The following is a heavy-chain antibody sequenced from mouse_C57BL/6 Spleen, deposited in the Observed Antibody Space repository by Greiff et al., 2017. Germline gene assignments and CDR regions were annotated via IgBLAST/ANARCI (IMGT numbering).Heavy chain of an antibody. CDR2: ISYDGSN. CDR3: ARGAYYGNERIDY. CDR1: GYSITSGYY. V-gene: IGHV3-6*01. D-gene: IGHD2-10*01. Sequence: VQLKQSGPGLVKPSQSLSLTCSVTGYSITSGYYWNWIRQFPGNKLEWMGYISYDGSNNYNPSLKNRISITRDTSKNQFFLKLNSVTTEDTATYYCARGAYYGNERIDYWGQGTTLTVSS. J-gene: IGHJ2*01.